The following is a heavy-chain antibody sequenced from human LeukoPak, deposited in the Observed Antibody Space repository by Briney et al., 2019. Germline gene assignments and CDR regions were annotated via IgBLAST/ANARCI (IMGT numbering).Heavy chain of an antibody. V-gene: IGHV3-66*02. D-gene: IGHD3-10*01. CDR3: ARGGTGHYYASGTYYQSYYFDY. Sequence: PGGSQRLSCAASEFSVGSNYMTWVRQAPGKGLEWVSLIYSGGSTYYADSVKGRFTISRDNSKNTLYLQMNSLRPEDTAVYYCARGGTGHYYASGTYYQSYYFDYWGQGSLVTVSS. CDR1: EFSVGSNY. J-gene: IGHJ4*02. CDR2: IYSGGST.